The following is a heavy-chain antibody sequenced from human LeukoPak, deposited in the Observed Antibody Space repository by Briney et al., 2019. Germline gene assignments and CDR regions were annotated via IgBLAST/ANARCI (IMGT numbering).Heavy chain of an antibody. CDR1: GGSISSSSYY. Sequence: SETLSLTCTVSGGSISSSSYYWGWIRQPPEKGLEWIGSIYYSGSTYYNPSLKSRLTISVDTSKNQFSLKLSSVTAADTAVYYCARHTFVGGIYSGRGGSYYMDVWGKGTTVTISS. J-gene: IGHJ6*03. D-gene: IGHD2/OR15-2a*01. CDR2: IYYSGST. CDR3: ARHTFVGGIYSGRGGSYYMDV. V-gene: IGHV4-39*01.